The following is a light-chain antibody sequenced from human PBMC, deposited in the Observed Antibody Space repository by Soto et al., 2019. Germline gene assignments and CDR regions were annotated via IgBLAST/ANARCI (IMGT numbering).Light chain of an antibody. CDR2: GAS. J-gene: IGKJ1*01. Sequence: EIVLTQSPGTLSLSPGERATLSCRASQSVSSSYLAWYQQKPGQAPRLLIYGASSSATGIPDRFSGSGSGTDFTITISRLEPEDFAVYYCQQYGSSRTFGQGTKVEIK. CDR1: QSVSSSY. V-gene: IGKV3-20*01. CDR3: QQYGSSRT.